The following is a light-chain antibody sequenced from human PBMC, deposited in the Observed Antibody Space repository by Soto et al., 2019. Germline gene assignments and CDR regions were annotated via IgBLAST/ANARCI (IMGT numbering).Light chain of an antibody. Sequence: VVMTQSPLSLPVTLGQPASLSCRSSQSLANSDDGNTYLNWFQQRPGQSPRRLIYKVSNRDSGVPDRFSGNGSDTDFTLKINRVEAEDLGVYYCMQGSEWPWTFGQVTKVDIK. CDR2: KVS. J-gene: IGKJ1*01. CDR3: MQGSEWPWT. V-gene: IGKV2-30*01. CDR1: QSLANSDDGNTY.